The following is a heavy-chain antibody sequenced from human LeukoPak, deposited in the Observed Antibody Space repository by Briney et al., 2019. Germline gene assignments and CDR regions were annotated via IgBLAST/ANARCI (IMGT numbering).Heavy chain of an antibody. V-gene: IGHV4-38-2*02. CDR2: IYHSGST. D-gene: IGHD4-17*01. Sequence: SETLSLTCTVSGYSISSGYYWGWIRQPPGKGLEWIGSIYHSGSTYYNPSLESRVTISVDTSKNQFSLKLSSVTAADTAVYYCARASHDYGDYSHFDYWGQGTLVTVSS. CDR3: ARASHDYGDYSHFDY. J-gene: IGHJ4*02. CDR1: GYSISSGYY.